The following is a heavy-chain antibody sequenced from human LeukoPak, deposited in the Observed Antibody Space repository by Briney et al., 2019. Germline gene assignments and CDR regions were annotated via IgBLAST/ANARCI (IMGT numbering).Heavy chain of an antibody. CDR2: IYYSGST. V-gene: IGHV4-39*01. J-gene: IGHJ4*02. CDR1: GDSTSSDRYY. Sequence: PSETLSLTCTISGDSTSSDRYYGGWVRQPPGKGLEWIGNIYYSGSTYYNPSLKSRVTMSVDTSNNQFFLKLNSVTAADTAVYYCARGRPYSGGYHLDYWGQGTLVTVSP. CDR3: ARGRPYSGGYHLDY. D-gene: IGHD1-26*01.